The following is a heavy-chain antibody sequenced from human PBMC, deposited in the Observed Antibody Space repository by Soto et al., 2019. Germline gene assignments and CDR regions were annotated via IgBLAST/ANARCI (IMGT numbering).Heavy chain of an antibody. CDR2: IYYSGST. CDR3: ARLGHFTYSSSWYVVY. CDR1: GGSISSYY. J-gene: IGHJ4*02. D-gene: IGHD6-13*01. Sequence: PSETLALTCTVSGGSISSYYWSWVRQPPGKGLEWIGYIYYSGSTNYNPSLKSRVTISVDTSKNQFSLKLSSVTAADTAVYYCARLGHFTYSSSWYVVYWGQGTLVTVSS. V-gene: IGHV4-59*08.